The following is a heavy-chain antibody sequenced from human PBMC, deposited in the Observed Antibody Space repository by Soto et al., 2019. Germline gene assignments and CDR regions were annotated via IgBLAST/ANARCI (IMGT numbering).Heavy chain of an antibody. CDR3: ARGGTPIDY. J-gene: IGHJ4*02. D-gene: IGHD3-16*01. V-gene: IGHV1-18*01. CDR2: ISAYNGNT. Sequence: QVKLVQSGAEVKKPGASVKVSCKTSGYTFTNFGLSWVRQAPGQGLEWMGWISAYNGNTNYAQNFQGRVTMTTDTSTSTGYMELKSLRSDDTAVYYSARGGTPIDYWGQGTLVTVSS. CDR1: GYTFTNFG.